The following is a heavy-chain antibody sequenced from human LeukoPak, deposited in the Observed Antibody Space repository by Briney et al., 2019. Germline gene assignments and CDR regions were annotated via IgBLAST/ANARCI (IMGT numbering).Heavy chain of an antibody. J-gene: IGHJ4*02. CDR3: TRDAGSDF. Sequence: PGGSLRLSSAGSGLSCSDNGMNWLRQAPGKGLEWLTFISPSGRSVSYADSVKGRFTIARDNAKKSLYLQMDSLRGEDTAIYYCTRDAGSDFWGQGTLVTVSS. D-gene: IGHD3-10*01. CDR2: ISPSGRSV. V-gene: IGHV3-48*03. CDR1: GLSCSDNG.